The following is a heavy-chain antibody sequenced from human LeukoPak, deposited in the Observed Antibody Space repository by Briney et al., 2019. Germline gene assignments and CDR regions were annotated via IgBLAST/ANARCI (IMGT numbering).Heavy chain of an antibody. J-gene: IGHJ4*02. CDR2: IYYSGST. V-gene: IGHV4-39*02. CDR1: GGSISSSSYY. CDR3: ARPRLGEFHD. Sequence: PSETLSLTCTVSGGSISSSSYYWGWIRQPPGKGLEWIGSIYYSGSTYYNPSLRSRVTISVDTSKNHFSLRLSSVTAADTAVYYCARPRLGEFHDWGQGTLVTVSS. D-gene: IGHD3-16*01.